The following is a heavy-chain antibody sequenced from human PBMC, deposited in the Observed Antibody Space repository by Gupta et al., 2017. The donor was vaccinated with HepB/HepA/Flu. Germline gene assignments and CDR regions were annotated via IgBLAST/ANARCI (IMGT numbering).Heavy chain of an antibody. D-gene: IGHD5-12*01. CDR3: AREGGYDFGGLDC. J-gene: IGHJ4*02. CDR2: ILPMFGSA. CDR1: GGTFSSFP. V-gene: IGHV1-69*01. Sequence: QVQLVQSGAEVKKPGSSVKVSCKSSGGTFSSFPIHWVRQAAGQGLEWLGGILPMFGSADLPKEFQGRLTITAEESTTTAYMELSSLKSEDTAIYYCAREGGYDFGGLDCWGQGTLVTVSS.